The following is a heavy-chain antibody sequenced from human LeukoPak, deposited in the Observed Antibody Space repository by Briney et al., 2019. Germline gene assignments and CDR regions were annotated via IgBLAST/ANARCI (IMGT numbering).Heavy chain of an antibody. D-gene: IGHD5-24*01. CDR2: IYPGDSDI. J-gene: IGHJ4*02. CDR1: GYILTSYW. CDR3: ARRRGPDMAINPYDY. V-gene: IGHV5-51*01. Sequence: GESLKISCKSSGYILTSYWIGWVRQTPGKGLEWMGIIYPGDSDIRYSPSFRGQVTISVDKSINTAYLHWSSLKASDTAMYYCARRRGPDMAINPYDYWGQGTLVTVSP.